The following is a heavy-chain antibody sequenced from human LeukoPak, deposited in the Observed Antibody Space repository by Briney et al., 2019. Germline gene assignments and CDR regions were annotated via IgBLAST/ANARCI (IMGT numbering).Heavy chain of an antibody. CDR3: AKGSDHYYYYYMDV. V-gene: IGHV3-9*03. CDR1: GFTFDDYA. J-gene: IGHJ6*03. Sequence: GGSLRLSCAASGFTFDDYAMHWVRQAPGKGLEWVSGISWNSGSIGYADSVKGRFTISRDNAKNSLYLQMNSLRAEDMALCYCAKGSDHYYYYYMDVWGKGTTVTVSS. CDR2: ISWNSGSI. D-gene: IGHD3-10*01.